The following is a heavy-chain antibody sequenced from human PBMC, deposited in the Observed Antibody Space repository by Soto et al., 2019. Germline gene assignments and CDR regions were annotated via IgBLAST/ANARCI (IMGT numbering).Heavy chain of an antibody. Sequence: EVQLLESGGGLVQPGGSLRLSCAASGFTFTNYAMSWVRQAPGKGLEWVSALSGSGYSTYYADSVRGRFTISRDNSKNTLYLQMNSLIAEDTAVYDCAKMDFGTVDYWGQGTLVTVSS. V-gene: IGHV3-23*01. CDR3: AKMDFGTVDY. CDR1: GFTFTNYA. D-gene: IGHD3-3*01. CDR2: LSGSGYST. J-gene: IGHJ4*02.